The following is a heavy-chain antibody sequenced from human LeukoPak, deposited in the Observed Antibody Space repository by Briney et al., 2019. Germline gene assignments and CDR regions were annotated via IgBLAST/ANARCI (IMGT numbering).Heavy chain of an antibody. CDR3: ARDGRVEMATPNLDY. J-gene: IGHJ4*02. CDR1: GFTFSSYA. CDR2: ISYDGSNK. D-gene: IGHD5-24*01. Sequence: GRSLRLSCAASGFTFSSYAMHWVRQAPGKGLEWVAVISYDGSNKYYADSVKGRFTISRDNSKNTLYLQMNSLRAEDTAVYYCARDGRVEMATPNLDYWGQGTLVTVSS. V-gene: IGHV3-30-3*01.